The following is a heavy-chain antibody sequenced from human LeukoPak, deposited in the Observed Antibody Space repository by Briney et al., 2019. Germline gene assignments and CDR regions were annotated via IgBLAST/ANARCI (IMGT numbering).Heavy chain of an antibody. V-gene: IGHV1-2*02. CDR3: ARDSSSRVLYYFDY. D-gene: IGHD6-6*01. CDR2: INPNSGGT. J-gene: IGHJ4*02. CDR1: GYTFTGYY. Sequence: ASVKLSCKASGYTFTGYYMHWVRQAPGQGLEWMGWINPNSGGTNYAQKFQGRVTMTRDTSISTAYMELSRLRSDDTAVYYCARDSSSRVLYYFDYWGQGTLVTVSS.